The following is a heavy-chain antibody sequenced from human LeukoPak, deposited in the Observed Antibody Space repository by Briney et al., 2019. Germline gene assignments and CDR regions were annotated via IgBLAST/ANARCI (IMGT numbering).Heavy chain of an antibody. CDR1: GGSFSGYY. Sequence: SETLSLACAVYGGSFSGYYWSWIRQPPGKGLEWIGEINRGGSTEYNPSLKSRVTISVDTSKNQFSLKLSSVTAADTAVYYCARGFGSGSYYHYWGQGTLVTVSS. CDR2: INRGGST. J-gene: IGHJ4*02. V-gene: IGHV4-34*01. D-gene: IGHD3-10*01. CDR3: ARGFGSGSYYHY.